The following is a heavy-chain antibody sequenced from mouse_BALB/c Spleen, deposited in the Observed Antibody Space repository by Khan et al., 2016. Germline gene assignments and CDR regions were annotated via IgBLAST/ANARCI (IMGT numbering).Heavy chain of an antibody. CDR1: GYTFTSYW. V-gene: IGHV1-7*01. CDR2: INPSTGYT. Sequence: QIQLVQSGAELAKPGASVKMSCKASGYTFTSYWMHWVKQRPGQGLEWIGYINPSTGYTEYNQKFKDKATLTADKSSSTAYMQLSSLTSEDSAVYYGARRGDYRYDWLAYWGQGTLVTVSA. D-gene: IGHD2-14*01. CDR3: ARRGDYRYDWLAY. J-gene: IGHJ3*01.